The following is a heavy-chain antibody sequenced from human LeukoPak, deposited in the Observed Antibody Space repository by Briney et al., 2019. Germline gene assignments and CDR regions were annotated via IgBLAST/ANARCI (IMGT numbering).Heavy chain of an antibody. CDR2: ISYDGSNK. CDR3: ARARGYCSSTSCSPFDY. J-gene: IGHJ4*02. V-gene: IGHV3-30*03. CDR1: GFTFSSYG. Sequence: GGSLRLSCPASGFTFSSYGMHWVRQAPGKGLEWVAVISYDGSNKYYADSVMGRFTISRDNSKNTLYLHMNSLRAEDTAVYYCARARGYCSSTSCSPFDYWGQGTLVTVSS. D-gene: IGHD2-2*01.